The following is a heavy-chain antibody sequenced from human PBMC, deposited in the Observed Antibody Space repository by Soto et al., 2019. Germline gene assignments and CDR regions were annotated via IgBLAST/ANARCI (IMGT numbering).Heavy chain of an antibody. J-gene: IGHJ5*02. V-gene: IGHV2-5*02. CDR2: IYWDDDK. CDR3: AHSSDYYGSGSCYWFDP. Sequence: QITLKESGPTLVKPTQTLTLTCTFSGFSLSTSGVGVGWIRQPPGKALEWLALIYWDDDKRYSPSLKSRLTIRQDPSQHHVVLTMPPIDPGDTATYYCAHSSDYYGSGSCYWFDPWGPGTLVTVSS. CDR1: GFSLSTSGVG. D-gene: IGHD3-10*01.